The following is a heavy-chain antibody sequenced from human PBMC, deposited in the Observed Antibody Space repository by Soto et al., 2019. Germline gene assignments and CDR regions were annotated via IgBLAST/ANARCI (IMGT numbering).Heavy chain of an antibody. Sequence: SETLSLTCTVSGGSNIRDGYYWSWIRQHPGKGLEWIAYISYSGSSYSNPSLKSRVTISADTSKNQFSLRLTSVTAADTAVYFCARATPAGSEAFWGKGTLVTVSS. J-gene: IGHJ4*02. CDR2: ISYSGSS. D-gene: IGHD2-2*01. V-gene: IGHV4-31*03. CDR1: GGSNIRDGYY. CDR3: ARATPAGSEAF.